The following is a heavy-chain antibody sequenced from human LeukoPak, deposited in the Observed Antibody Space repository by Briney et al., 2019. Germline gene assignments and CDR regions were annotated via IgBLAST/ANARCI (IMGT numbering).Heavy chain of an antibody. J-gene: IGHJ3*01. V-gene: IGHV4-39*01. Sequence: PSETLSLTCTVSRGSISSPSYYWAWIRQPPGKGLEWIGIVYYSGSTYYNPSLKSRVTISVDTSKKQFSLKLSSVTAADTAVYYCTKLTSRGAVTGTKGAFDVWGQGTKVTASS. D-gene: IGHD6-19*01. CDR2: VYYSGST. CDR1: RGSISSPSYY. CDR3: TKLTSRGAVTGTKGAFDV.